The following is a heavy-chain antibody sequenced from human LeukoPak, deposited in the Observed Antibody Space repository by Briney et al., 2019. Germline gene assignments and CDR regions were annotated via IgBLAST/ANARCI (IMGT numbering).Heavy chain of an antibody. J-gene: IGHJ1*01. CDR2: IYYSGNT. D-gene: IGHD3-22*01. CDR1: GGSISSYY. CDR3: ARVVQSTDSSGFYLPEYFQH. V-gene: IGHV4-59*08. Sequence: SETLSLTCTVSGGSISSYYWSWIRQPPGKGLEWIGNIYYSGNTNYNPSLKSRVTVSVDTSKNQLSLKLRSVTAADTAVYYCARVVQSTDSSGFYLPEYFQHWGQGTLVTVSS.